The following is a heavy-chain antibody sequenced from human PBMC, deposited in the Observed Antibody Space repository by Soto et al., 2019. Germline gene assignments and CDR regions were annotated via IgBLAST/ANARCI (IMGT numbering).Heavy chain of an antibody. Sequence: QVQLQESGPGLVKPSQTLSLTCTVSGGSISSGGYYWSWIRQHPGKGLEWIGYIYYSGSTYYNPSLKSRVTISVDTSKNQFSLKLSSVTAAVTAVYYCARAAYYYDSSGYLFVYYFDYWGQGTLVTVSS. CDR3: ARAAYYYDSSGYLFVYYFDY. CDR2: IYYSGST. V-gene: IGHV4-31*03. D-gene: IGHD3-22*01. CDR1: GGSISSGGYY. J-gene: IGHJ4*02.